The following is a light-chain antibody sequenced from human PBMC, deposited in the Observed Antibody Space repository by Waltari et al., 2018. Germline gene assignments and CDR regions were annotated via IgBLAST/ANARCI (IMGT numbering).Light chain of an antibody. CDR3: CSYTSSSTYVL. CDR1: SSDVGTYNY. V-gene: IGLV2-14*03. CDR2: DVS. Sequence: QSALTQSASVSGSPGQSITISCTGTSSDVGTYNYVSWYQQHPGKAPKLMIYDVSNRPSGVSNRFSGSKSGNTASLTISGLQAEDEADYYCCSYTSSSTYVLFGGGTKLTVL. J-gene: IGLJ2*01.